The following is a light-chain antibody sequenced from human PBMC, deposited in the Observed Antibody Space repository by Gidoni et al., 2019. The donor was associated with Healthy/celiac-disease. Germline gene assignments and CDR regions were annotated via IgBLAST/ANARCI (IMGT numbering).Light chain of an antibody. CDR2: RNN. J-gene: IGLJ2*01. Sequence: QSVLTQPPSASWTPVQRFTISCSGSSSNIGSNYVYWYQQLPGTAPKLLIYRNNQRPSGVPDRFSGSKSGTSASLAISGLRSEDEADYYCAAWDDSLSVVFGGGTKLTVL. CDR3: AAWDDSLSVV. CDR1: SSNIGSNY. V-gene: IGLV1-47*01.